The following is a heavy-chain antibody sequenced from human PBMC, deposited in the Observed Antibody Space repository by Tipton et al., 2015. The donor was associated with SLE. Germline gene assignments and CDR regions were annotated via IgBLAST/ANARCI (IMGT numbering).Heavy chain of an antibody. D-gene: IGHD3-22*01. CDR2: INPSGGST. CDR1: GYTFTGYY. V-gene: IGHV1-46*01. CDR3: AREGHYYDSRDGNWFDP. Sequence: QMQLVQSGAEVKKPGASVKVSCKASGYTFTGYYMHWVRQAPGQGLEWMGIINPSGGSTSYAQKFQGRVTMTRDTSTSTVYMELSSLRSEDTAVYYCAREGHYYDSRDGNWFDPWGQGTLVTVSS. J-gene: IGHJ5*02.